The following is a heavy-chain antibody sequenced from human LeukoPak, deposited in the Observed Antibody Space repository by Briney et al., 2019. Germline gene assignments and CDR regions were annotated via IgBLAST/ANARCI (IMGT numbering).Heavy chain of an antibody. V-gene: IGHV3-30*02. D-gene: IGHD2-2*01. J-gene: IGHJ3*02. CDR1: GFTYSSYG. CDR3: AKDYIVVVPAAQFFDAFDI. Sequence: PGGSLRLSCAASGFTYSSYGMHWVRQAPGKGLEWVAFIRYDGSNKYYADSVKGRFTISRDNSKNTLYLQMNSLRAEDTAVYYCAKDYIVVVPAAQFFDAFDIWGQGTMVTVSS. CDR2: IRYDGSNK.